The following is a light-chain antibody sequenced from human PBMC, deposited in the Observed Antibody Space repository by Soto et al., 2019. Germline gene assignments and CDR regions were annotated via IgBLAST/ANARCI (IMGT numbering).Light chain of an antibody. CDR2: DAS. J-gene: IGKJ2*01. CDR3: QQYYRTPYT. CDR1: QSVGYH. V-gene: IGKV3-11*01. Sequence: EIVLTQSPATLSLSPGERATLSCRASQSVGYHLAWYQQKPGQAPRLLIYDASNRATGIPARFSGSGSGTDFTLAISSLEPEDFAVYYCQQYYRTPYTFGQGTKVEIK.